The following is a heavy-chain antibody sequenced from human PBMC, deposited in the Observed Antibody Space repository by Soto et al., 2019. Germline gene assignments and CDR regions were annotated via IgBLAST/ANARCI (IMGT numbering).Heavy chain of an antibody. CDR3: AREIKRGPRGWFDP. V-gene: IGHV4-59*01. D-gene: IGHD3-10*01. Sequence: KTSETLSLTCTVSGGSISSYYWSWIRQPPGKGLEWIGYIYYSGSTNYNPSLKSRVTISADTSKNQFSLKLNSVTAADTAVYYCAREIKRGPRGWFDPWGQGTLVTVSS. CDR1: GGSISSYY. J-gene: IGHJ5*02. CDR2: IYYSGST.